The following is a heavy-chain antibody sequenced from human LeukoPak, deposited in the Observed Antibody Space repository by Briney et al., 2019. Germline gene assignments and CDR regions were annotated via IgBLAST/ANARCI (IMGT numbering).Heavy chain of an antibody. Sequence: GGSLRLSCEASGFTFSDYALSWVRQAPGKGLEWVSAISNSGYDTYDADSVKGRFTISRDNSKNTLYLQMNSLRAEDTAIYFCARQLGYCSSGSCYFDSWGQGTLVTVSS. D-gene: IGHD2-15*01. V-gene: IGHV3-23*01. J-gene: IGHJ4*02. CDR1: GFTFSDYA. CDR3: ARQLGYCSSGSCYFDS. CDR2: ISNSGYDT.